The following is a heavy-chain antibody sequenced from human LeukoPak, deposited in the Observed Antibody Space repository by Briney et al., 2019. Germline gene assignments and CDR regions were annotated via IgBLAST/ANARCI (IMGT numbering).Heavy chain of an antibody. CDR1: GFTFSSYW. CDR3: AREGSTSFNDY. D-gene: IGHD2-2*01. CDR2: IKQDGSEK. V-gene: IGHV3-7*01. Sequence: GGSLRLSRAASGFTFSSYWMSWVRQAPGKGLEWVANIKQDGSEKYYVDSVKGRFTISRDNAKNSLYLQMNSLRAEDTAVYYCAREGSTSFNDYWGQGTLVTVSS. J-gene: IGHJ4*02.